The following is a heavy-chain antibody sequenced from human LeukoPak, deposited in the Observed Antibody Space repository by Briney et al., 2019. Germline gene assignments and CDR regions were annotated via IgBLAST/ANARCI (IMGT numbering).Heavy chain of an antibody. CDR1: GGSISSYY. CDR2: IYTSGST. CDR3: ARDAEGLGSGRYYSDAFDI. D-gene: IGHD1-26*01. J-gene: IGHJ3*02. Sequence: KPSETLSLTCTVSGGSISSYYWSWIRQPAGKGLEWVGRIYTSGSTNYDPSLKSRVTMSVVTSKNQFSLKLSSVTAADTAVYYCARDAEGLGSGRYYSDAFDIWGQGTMVTVSS. V-gene: IGHV4-4*07.